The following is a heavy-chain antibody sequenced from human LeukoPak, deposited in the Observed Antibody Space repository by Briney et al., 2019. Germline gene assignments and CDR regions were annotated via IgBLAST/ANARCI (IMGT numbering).Heavy chain of an antibody. CDR1: GYTFTTSG. D-gene: IGHD3-3*01. CDR3: ARDLSFTISGVVIIGTDGFDP. J-gene: IGHJ5*02. V-gene: IGHV1-18*01. CDR2: ISAYNGNT. Sequence: ASVKVSCKASGYTFTTSGISWVRQAPGQGLEWMGCISAYNGNTNYAQNLQGRVTMTTDTSTSTAYMELRSLRSDDTAMYYCARDLSFTISGVVIIGTDGFDPWGQGTLVTVSS.